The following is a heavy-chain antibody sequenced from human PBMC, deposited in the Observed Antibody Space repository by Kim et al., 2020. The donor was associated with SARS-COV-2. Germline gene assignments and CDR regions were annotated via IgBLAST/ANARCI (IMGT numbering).Heavy chain of an antibody. CDR3: ASGGRDTVTARPNAFDI. J-gene: IGHJ3*02. D-gene: IGHD4-17*01. Sequence: SVKVSCKASGGTFSSYAISWVRQAPGQGLEWMGGIIPIFGTANYAQKFQGRVTITADESTSTAYMELSSLRSEDTAVYYCASGGRDTVTARPNAFDIWGQGTMVTVSS. CDR2: IIPIFGTA. CDR1: GGTFSSYA. V-gene: IGHV1-69*13.